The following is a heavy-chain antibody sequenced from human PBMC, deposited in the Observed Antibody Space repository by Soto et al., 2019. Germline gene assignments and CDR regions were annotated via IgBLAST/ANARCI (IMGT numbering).Heavy chain of an antibody. CDR2: IIPIFGTA. D-gene: IGHD3-9*01. J-gene: IGHJ4*02. CDR3: ARNYDILTGYFDY. Sequence: SEKVSCKASGGTFSSYAISWVRQAPGQGLEWMGGIIPIFGTANYAQKFQGRVTITADESTSTAYMELSSLRSEDTAVYYCARNYDILTGYFDYWGQGTLVTVSS. V-gene: IGHV1-69*13. CDR1: GGTFSSYA.